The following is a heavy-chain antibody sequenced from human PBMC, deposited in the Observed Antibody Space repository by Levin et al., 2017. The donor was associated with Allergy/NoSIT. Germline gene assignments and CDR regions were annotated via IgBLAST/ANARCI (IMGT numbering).Heavy chain of an antibody. Sequence: SQTLSLTCAISGDSVSSNSAAWNWIRQSPSRGLEWLGRTYYRSRWYDDYGLSVKSRITINPDTSRNQFSLHLESVTPEDTAVYYCAYAKDIAEGGSLDYWGQGTLVTVSS. J-gene: IGHJ4*02. V-gene: IGHV6-1*01. CDR2: TYYRSRWYD. CDR3: AYAKDIAEGGSLDY. CDR1: GDSVSSNSAA. D-gene: IGHD2-15*01.